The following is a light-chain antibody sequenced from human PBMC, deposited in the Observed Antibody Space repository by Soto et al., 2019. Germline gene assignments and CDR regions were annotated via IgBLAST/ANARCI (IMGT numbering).Light chain of an antibody. Sequence: DIVMTQSPDSLAVSLVERATIHCKSSQSVLSSSNNKNDMAWYQQKPRQPPKLLMSWASPRESGVPDRFSGSGSETDFTLTISGLQAEDVAVYYCQHYDSVPVTFGQGTKLEIK. V-gene: IGKV4-1*01. CDR3: QHYDSVPVT. CDR2: WAS. J-gene: IGKJ2*01. CDR1: QSVLSSSNNKND.